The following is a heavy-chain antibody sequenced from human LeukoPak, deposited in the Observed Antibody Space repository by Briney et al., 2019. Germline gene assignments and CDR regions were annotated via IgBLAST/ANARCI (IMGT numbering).Heavy chain of an antibody. CDR1: GYTFTSCY. V-gene: IGHV1-46*01. J-gene: IGHJ4*02. CDR3: ARGGTTIDY. CDR2: INPSGGST. D-gene: IGHD4-17*01. Sequence: ASVKVSCKASGYTFTSCYIHWVRQAPGQGLVWMGIINPSGGSTSCAQKFQGRVTMTRDTSTSTVYMELSSLGSEDTAVYYCARGGTTIDYWGQGTLVTVSS.